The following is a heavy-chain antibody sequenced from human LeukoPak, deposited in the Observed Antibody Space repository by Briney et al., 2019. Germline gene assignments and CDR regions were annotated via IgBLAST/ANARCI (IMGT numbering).Heavy chain of an antibody. J-gene: IGHJ4*02. CDR3: AKDRVGAILYFDY. CDR2: IRYDGNDK. Sequence: GESLRLSCAASGFTFSYYGFHWVRQAPGKGLEWVAFIRYDGNDKFYADSLKGRFTISRDNSKNTLYLEMSSLRAEDTAIYYCAKDRVGAILYFDYWGQGSLVTVSS. D-gene: IGHD1-26*01. V-gene: IGHV3-30*02. CDR1: GFTFSYYG.